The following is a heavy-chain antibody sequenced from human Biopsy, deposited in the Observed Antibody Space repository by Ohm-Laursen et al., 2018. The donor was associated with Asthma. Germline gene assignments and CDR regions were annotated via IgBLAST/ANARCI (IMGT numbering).Heavy chain of an antibody. CDR2: LSFDGRST. V-gene: IGHV3-30*18. CDR1: GFTMGING. D-gene: IGHD1-1*01. CDR3: AKGDDPRPVADAFHL. J-gene: IGHJ3*01. Sequence: SLRLSCAASGFTMGINGINWVRQAPGKGLEWMAFLSFDGRSTYYADFLKGRLSITRDNSRKTLSLHINSLSAEDTAVYFCAKGDDPRPVADAFHLWGQGTMVTVSS.